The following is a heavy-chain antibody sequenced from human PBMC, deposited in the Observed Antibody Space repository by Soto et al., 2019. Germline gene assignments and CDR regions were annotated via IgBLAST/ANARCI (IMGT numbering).Heavy chain of an antibody. CDR1: GFSFNNYW. CDR2: INSDGSTR. Sequence: LGGSLRLSCAASGFSFNNYWMFWVRQPPGKGLVWVSHINSDGSTRTYAASVKGRFTISRDNAKNTLNLLMNSLGAEDTALSYCGGVRRDGYNYWGQGT. CDR3: GGVRRDGYNY. J-gene: IGHJ1*01. D-gene: IGHD5-12*01. V-gene: IGHV3-74*01.